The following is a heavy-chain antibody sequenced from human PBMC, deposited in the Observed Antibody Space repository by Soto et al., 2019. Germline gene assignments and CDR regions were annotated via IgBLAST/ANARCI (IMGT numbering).Heavy chain of an antibody. J-gene: IGHJ6*03. CDR3: ERVGNCWSRYPLDYMDV. Sequence: ETLSLTCAVYGGSFSGYYWSWIRQPPGKGLEWIGEINHSGSTNYNPSLKSRVTISVDTSKNQFSLKLSYVTAAETAVYYCERVGNCWSRYPLDYMDVWCKATTVTVS. CDR2: INHSGST. V-gene: IGHV4-34*01. D-gene: IGHD3-3*01. CDR1: GGSFSGYY.